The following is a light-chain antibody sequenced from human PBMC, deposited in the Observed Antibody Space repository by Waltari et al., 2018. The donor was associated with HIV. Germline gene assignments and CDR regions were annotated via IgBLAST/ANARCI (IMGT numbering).Light chain of an antibody. CDR2: EVT. J-gene: IGLJ2*01. CDR3: GSYGGAKNFV. CDR1: SSDVGGYNH. V-gene: IGLV2-8*01. Sequence: QSALTQPPSASGSPGQSVTLSCSGTSSDVGGYNHVSWYQQHPGKAPKLMIYEVTKRPSGVPDRFSGSKSGNTAFLTVSGLQAEDEADYYCGSYGGAKNFVFGGGTKLTVL.